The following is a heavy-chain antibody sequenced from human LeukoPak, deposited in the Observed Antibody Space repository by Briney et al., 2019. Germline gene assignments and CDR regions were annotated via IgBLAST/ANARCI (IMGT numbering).Heavy chain of an antibody. Sequence: ASVKVSCKASGYAFTGYYMHWVRQAPGQGLEWMGWINPNSGGTNYAQKFQGWVTMTRDTSISTAYMELSRLRSDDTAVYYCARGGIYSSSWYGFTDAFDIWGQGTMVTVSS. CDR3: ARGGIYSSSWYGFTDAFDI. J-gene: IGHJ3*02. V-gene: IGHV1-2*04. D-gene: IGHD6-13*01. CDR2: INPNSGGT. CDR1: GYAFTGYY.